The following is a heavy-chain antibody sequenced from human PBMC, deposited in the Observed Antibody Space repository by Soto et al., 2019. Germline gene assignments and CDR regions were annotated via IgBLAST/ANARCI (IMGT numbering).Heavy chain of an antibody. D-gene: IGHD6-13*01. CDR1: EGTFSSYA. CDR3: ARDLEIVPAAAGIYYYYGMDV. V-gene: IGHV1-69*06. J-gene: IGHJ6*02. Sequence: QVQLVQSGAEVKKPGSSVKVSCKASEGTFSSYAISWVRQAPGQGLEWMGGIIPIFGTANYAQKFQGRVTITADKSTSTAYMELSSLRSEVTAVYHCARDLEIVPAAAGIYYYYGMDVWGQGTTVTVSS. CDR2: IIPIFGTA.